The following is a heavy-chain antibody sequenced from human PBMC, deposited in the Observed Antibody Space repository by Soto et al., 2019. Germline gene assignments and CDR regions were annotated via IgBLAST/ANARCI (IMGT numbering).Heavy chain of an antibody. J-gene: IGHJ6*02. CDR3: AKYQLQTIYYYYGMDV. Sequence: GGSLRLSCAASGFTFSSYSMSWVRQAPGKGLEWVSAISGSGGSTYYADSVKGRFTISRDNSKNTLYLQMNSLRAEDTAVYYCAKYQLQTIYYYYGMDVWGQGTTVTVSS. CDR2: ISGSGGST. CDR1: GFTFSSYS. V-gene: IGHV3-23*01. D-gene: IGHD2-2*01.